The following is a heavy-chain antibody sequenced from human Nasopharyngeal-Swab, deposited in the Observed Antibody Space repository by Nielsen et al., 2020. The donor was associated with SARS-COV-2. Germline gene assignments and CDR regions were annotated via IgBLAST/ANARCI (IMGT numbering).Heavy chain of an antibody. CDR1: GGSFSGYY. D-gene: IGHD6-19*01. Sequence: SETLSLTCAVYGGSFSGYYWSWIRQPPGKGLEWIGEINHSGSTNYNPSLKSRVTISVDTSKSQFSLKLSSVTAADTAVYYCARALGYSSAWGQGTLVTVSS. J-gene: IGHJ5*02. CDR3: ARALGYSSA. CDR2: INHSGST. V-gene: IGHV4-34*01.